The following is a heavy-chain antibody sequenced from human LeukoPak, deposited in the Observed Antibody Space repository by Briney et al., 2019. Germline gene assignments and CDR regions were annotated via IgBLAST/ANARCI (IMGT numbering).Heavy chain of an antibody. D-gene: IGHD5-24*01. J-gene: IGHJ4*02. CDR1: GGSISSGGYY. V-gene: IGHV4-31*03. Sequence: SETLSLTCTVSGGSISSGGYYWSWIRQHPGKGLEWIGYIYYSGSTYYNPSLKSRVTISVDTSKNQFSLKLSSVTAADTAVYYCARRGFGDGYNVWGQGTLVTVSS. CDR2: IYYSGST. CDR3: ARRGFGDGYNV.